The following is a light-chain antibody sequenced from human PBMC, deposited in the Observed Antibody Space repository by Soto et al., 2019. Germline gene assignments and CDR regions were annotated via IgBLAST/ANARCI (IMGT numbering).Light chain of an antibody. Sequence: QSALTQPASVSGSPGQSITISCTGTSSDVGGYNYVSWYQHHPGKAPKLMIFEVNDRPSGVSNRFSGSKSGNTASLTISGLQADDEDDYYCSSYTGSSIRYVFGTGTKVTAL. CDR3: SSYTGSSIRYV. J-gene: IGLJ1*01. CDR2: EVN. V-gene: IGLV2-14*01. CDR1: SSDVGGYNY.